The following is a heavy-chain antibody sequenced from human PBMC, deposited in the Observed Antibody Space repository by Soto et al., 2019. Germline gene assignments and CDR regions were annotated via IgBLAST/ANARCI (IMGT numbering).Heavy chain of an antibody. V-gene: IGHV1-46*01. CDR3: ARGGHVVVVTAALDY. J-gene: IGHJ4*02. CDR2: VNPSGGHA. Sequence: QVQLMQSGAEVKKPGASVEVSCRASGDTFTDYYIHWVRQAPGQGLEWMGTVNPSGGHATYAQQFLGRVTMTRDTSTSTLYMELTSLTSDDTAVYYCARGGHVVVVTAALDYWGQGTLVTVSS. D-gene: IGHD2-21*02. CDR1: GDTFTDYY.